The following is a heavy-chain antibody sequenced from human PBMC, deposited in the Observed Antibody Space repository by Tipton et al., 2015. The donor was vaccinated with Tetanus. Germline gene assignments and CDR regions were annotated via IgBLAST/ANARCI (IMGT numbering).Heavy chain of an antibody. D-gene: IGHD6-19*01. V-gene: IGHV4-31*03. J-gene: IGHJ3*02. Sequence: TLSLTCTVSGDSIRSGSPYWNWIRQPPGKGLEWIGCIYYTGTTYYNPSLKGRVSISVDTSRNQFSLKLSSLTAADTAVYYCARPAWGAVSGLAPAAFDIWGPGTMVSASS. CDR1: GDSIRSGSPY. CDR3: ARPAWGAVSGLAPAAFDI. CDR2: IYYTGTT.